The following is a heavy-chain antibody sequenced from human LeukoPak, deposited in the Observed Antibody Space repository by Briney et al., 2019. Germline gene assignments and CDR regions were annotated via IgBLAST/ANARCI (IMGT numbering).Heavy chain of an antibody. CDR3: ARMTTVTIWRFDY. CDR1: GFTVSSNY. V-gene: IGHV3-66*01. Sequence: PGGSLRLSCAASGFTVSSNYMSWVRQAPGKGLEWASVIYSGGSTYYADSVKGRFTISRDNSKNTLYLQMNSLRAEDTAVYYCARMTTVTIWRFDYLGQGTLVTVSS. J-gene: IGHJ4*02. D-gene: IGHD4-17*01. CDR2: IYSGGST.